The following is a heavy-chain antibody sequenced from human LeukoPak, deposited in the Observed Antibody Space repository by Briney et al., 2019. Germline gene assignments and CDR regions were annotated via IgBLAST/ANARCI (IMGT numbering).Heavy chain of an antibody. J-gene: IGHJ4*02. Sequence: SETLSLTCTVSGGSISSFYWSWIRQPPGKGLEWIGYIYYSGSTNYNPSLKSRVTISVDTSKNQFSLKLSSVTAADTAVYYCARVGPNSSGWYYDYWGQGTLVTVSS. CDR3: ARVGPNSSGWYYDY. V-gene: IGHV4-59*01. D-gene: IGHD6-19*01. CDR1: GGSISSFY. CDR2: IYYSGST.